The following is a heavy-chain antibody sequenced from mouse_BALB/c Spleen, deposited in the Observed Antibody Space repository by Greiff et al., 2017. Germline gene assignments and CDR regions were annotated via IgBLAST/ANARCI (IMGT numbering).Heavy chain of an antibody. CDR1: GYTFTNYW. J-gene: IGHJ3*01. CDR2: FYPGSGSI. Sequence: QVQLQQSGAELVRPGTSVKISCKASGYTFTNYWLGWVKQRSGQGLEWIGWFYPGSGSIKYNEKFKDKATLTADKSSSTVYMELSRLTSEDSAVYFCARHEGGYGYDRGFAYWGQGTLVTVSA. D-gene: IGHD2-2*01. V-gene: IGHV1-62-2*01. CDR3: ARHEGGYGYDRGFAY.